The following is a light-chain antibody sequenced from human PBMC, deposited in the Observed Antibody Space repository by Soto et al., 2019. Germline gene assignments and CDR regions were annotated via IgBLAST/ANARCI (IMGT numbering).Light chain of an antibody. Sequence: EMVLPRSPGQVSLSLGERATLSCMASQSVSSSYLAWYQQKPGQAPRLLIYGASSRATGIPDRFSGSGSGTDFTLTISRLEREDFAVFYCQQYGSSFTFGSGTKVDIK. J-gene: IGKJ3*01. CDR3: QQYGSSFT. CDR2: GAS. CDR1: QSVSSSY. V-gene: IGKV3-20*01.